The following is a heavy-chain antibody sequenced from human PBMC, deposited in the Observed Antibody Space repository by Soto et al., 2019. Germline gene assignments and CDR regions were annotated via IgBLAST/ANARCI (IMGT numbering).Heavy chain of an antibody. D-gene: IGHD6-13*01. CDR3: ASHTNSWYYFDH. V-gene: IGHV5-51*01. Sequence: GESLKISCKAFRYSFTDYWIGWVRQMPGKGLEWMGLIYPGDSDTRYSPSFQGQVTISADKSISTAYLQWSSLKASDSAIYFCASHTNSWYYFDHWGQGTVVTVSS. CDR1: RYSFTDYW. CDR2: IYPGDSDT. J-gene: IGHJ4*02.